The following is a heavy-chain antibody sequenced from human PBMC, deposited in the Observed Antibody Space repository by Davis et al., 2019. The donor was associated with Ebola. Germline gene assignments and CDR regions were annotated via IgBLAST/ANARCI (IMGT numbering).Heavy chain of an antibody. CDR2: TYHSESI. J-gene: IGHJ5*02. Sequence: SETLSLTCTVSGYSISSGYYWGWIRQSPGKGLEWIGSTYHSESIYYNPSLKSRVTISVDTSKNQFSLKLSSVTAADTAVYYCVREAIIVVLVATARWVWFDPWGQGTLVTVSS. CDR3: VREAIIVVLVATARWVWFDP. V-gene: IGHV4-38-2*02. CDR1: GYSISSGYY. D-gene: IGHD2-15*01.